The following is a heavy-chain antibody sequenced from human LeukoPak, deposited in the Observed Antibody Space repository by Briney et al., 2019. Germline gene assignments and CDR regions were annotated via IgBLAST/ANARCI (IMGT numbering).Heavy chain of an antibody. D-gene: IGHD3-10*02. J-gene: IGHJ6*03. V-gene: IGHV3-30*04. CDR1: GFTFSSYE. CDR3: AKEELRRISMWGYMDV. Sequence: GGSLRLSCAASGFTFSSYEMNWVRQAPGKGLEWVAVISYDGSNKYYADSVKGRFTISRDNSKNTLYLQMNSLRAEDTAVYYCAKEELRRISMWGYMDVWGKGTTVTISS. CDR2: ISYDGSNK.